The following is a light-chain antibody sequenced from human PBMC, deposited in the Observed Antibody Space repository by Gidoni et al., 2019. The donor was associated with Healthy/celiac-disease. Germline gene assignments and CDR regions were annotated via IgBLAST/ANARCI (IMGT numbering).Light chain of an antibody. Sequence: EIVMTQSPATLSVSPGERATLPCRASQSVSSSLAWYQQKPGQAPRLLIYGASTRATGIPARFSGSGSGTEFTLTISSLQSEDFAVYYCQQYNNWPLTFXQXTKVEIK. CDR3: QQYNNWPLT. CDR2: GAS. J-gene: IGKJ4*01. CDR1: QSVSSS. V-gene: IGKV3-15*01.